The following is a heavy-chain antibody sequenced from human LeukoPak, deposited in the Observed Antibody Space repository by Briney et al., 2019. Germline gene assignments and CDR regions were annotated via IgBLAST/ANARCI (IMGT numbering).Heavy chain of an antibody. CDR1: GFTFSSYA. J-gene: IGHJ4*02. Sequence: GGSLRLSCAASGFTFSSYAMSWVRQAPGKGLEWVSAISGSGGSTYYADSVKGRFTISGDNSKNTLYLQMNSLRAEDTAVYYCAKVPIRDSSGWYRGSYFDYWGQGTLVTVSS. V-gene: IGHV3-23*01. CDR2: ISGSGGST. CDR3: AKVPIRDSSGWYRGSYFDY. D-gene: IGHD6-19*01.